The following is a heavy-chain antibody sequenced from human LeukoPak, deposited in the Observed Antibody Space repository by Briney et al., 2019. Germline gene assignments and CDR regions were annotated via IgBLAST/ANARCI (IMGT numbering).Heavy chain of an antibody. J-gene: IGHJ6*02. D-gene: IGHD3-3*01. Sequence: SVKVSCKASGGTFSSYTISWVRQAPGQGLEWMGGIIPILGTANYAQKSQGRVTITADESTSTAYMELSSLRSEDTAVYYCARTYYDFWSGYFRGPYYYYGMDVWGQGTTVTVSS. CDR2: IIPILGTA. V-gene: IGHV1-69*13. CDR1: GGTFSSYT. CDR3: ARTYYDFWSGYFRGPYYYYGMDV.